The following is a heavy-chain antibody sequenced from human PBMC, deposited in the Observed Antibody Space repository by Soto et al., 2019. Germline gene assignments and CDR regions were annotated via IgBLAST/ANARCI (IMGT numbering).Heavy chain of an antibody. CDR1: GFTFSSYG. J-gene: IGHJ4*02. V-gene: IGHV3-33*01. Sequence: QVQLVESGGGVVQPGRSLRLSCAASGFTFSSYGMHWVRQAPGTGLEWVAVIWYDGSNKYYADSVKGRFTISRDNSKNTLYLQMNSLRAEDTAVYYCARVGSSSWYGRYYFDYWGQGTLVTVSS. CDR3: ARVGSSSWYGRYYFDY. D-gene: IGHD6-13*01. CDR2: IWYDGSNK.